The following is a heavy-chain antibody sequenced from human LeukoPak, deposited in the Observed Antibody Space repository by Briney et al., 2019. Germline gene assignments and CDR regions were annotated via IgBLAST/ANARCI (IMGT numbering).Heavy chain of an antibody. J-gene: IGHJ4*02. D-gene: IGHD3-3*01. CDR2: IKQDGSEK. Sequence: GGSLRLSCAASGFTFSSYWMSWVRQAPGKGLEWVANIKQDGSEKYYVDSVKGRFTISRDNSKNTLYLQMNSLRAEDTAVYYCAKGYSNFWRGFFDYWGQGTLVTVSS. CDR3: AKGYSNFWRGFFDY. V-gene: IGHV3-7*01. CDR1: GFTFSSYW.